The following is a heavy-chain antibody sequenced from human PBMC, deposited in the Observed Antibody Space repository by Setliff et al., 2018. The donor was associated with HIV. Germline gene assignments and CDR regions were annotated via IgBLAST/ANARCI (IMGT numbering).Heavy chain of an antibody. CDR1: GGTFSNYA. D-gene: IGHD2-8*01. CDR3: AKGPNFEDAFDI. CDR2: LIPIVDIT. Sequence: SVKVSCKASGGTFSNYAFSWVRQAPGQGLEWMGGLIPIVDITKSTQKFRDRVTFTADESTKTAHRVRRGLTFEDTAVYYCAKGPNFEDAFDIWGHGTVVTVSS. V-gene: IGHV1-69*10. J-gene: IGHJ3*02.